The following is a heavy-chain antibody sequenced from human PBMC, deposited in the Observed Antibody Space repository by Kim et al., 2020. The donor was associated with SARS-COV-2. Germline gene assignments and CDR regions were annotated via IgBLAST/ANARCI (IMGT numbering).Heavy chain of an antibody. CDR2: INHSGST. Sequence: SETLSLTCAVYGGSFSGYYWSWIRQPPGKGLEWIGEINHSGSTNYNPSLKSRVTISVDTSKNQFSLKLSSVTAADTAVYYCARGRLLYYYDSSGYRRGNAFDIWGQGTMVTVSS. D-gene: IGHD3-22*01. V-gene: IGHV4-34*01. CDR3: ARGRLLYYYDSSGYRRGNAFDI. CDR1: GGSFSGYY. J-gene: IGHJ3*02.